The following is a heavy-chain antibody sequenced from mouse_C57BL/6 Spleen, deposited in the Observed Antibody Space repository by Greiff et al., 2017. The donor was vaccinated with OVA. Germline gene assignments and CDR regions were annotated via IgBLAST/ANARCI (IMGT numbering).Heavy chain of an antibody. CDR1: GFSLTSYG. J-gene: IGHJ2*01. CDR3: ARNLRGPGRYYGLYYFDY. D-gene: IGHD1-2*01. V-gene: IGHV2-2*01. CDR2: IWSGGST. Sequence: QVQLQQSGPGLVQPSQSLSITCTVSGFSLTSYGVHWVRQSPGKGLEWLGVIWSGGSTDYNAAFISRLSISKDNSKSQVFFKMNSLQADDTAIYYCARNLRGPGRYYGLYYFDYWGQGTTLTVSS.